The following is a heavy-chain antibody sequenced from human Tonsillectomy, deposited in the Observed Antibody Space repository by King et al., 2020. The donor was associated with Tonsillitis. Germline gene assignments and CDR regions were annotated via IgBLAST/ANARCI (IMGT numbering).Heavy chain of an antibody. J-gene: IGHJ1*01. CDR1: GYSISNGHF. D-gene: IGHD6-13*01. V-gene: IGHV4-38-2*02. Sequence: VQLQESGPGLVKPSETLSLTCTVSGYSISNGHFWGWLRQPPAKGLEWIGSIHHSGSTYYNPSLKSRVTISVDTSKNQFSLKMRSVTAADTAVYFCARGPGSSWAIVEYFQSWGQGTLVTVSS. CDR3: ARGPGSSWAIVEYFQS. CDR2: IHHSGST.